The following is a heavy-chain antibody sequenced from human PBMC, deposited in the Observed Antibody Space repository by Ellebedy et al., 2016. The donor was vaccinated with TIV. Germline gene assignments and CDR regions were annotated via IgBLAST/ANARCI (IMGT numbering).Heavy chain of an antibody. D-gene: IGHD3-10*01. J-gene: IGHJ6*02. CDR3: ARHTALVRGVNYGMDV. Sequence: SETLSLTCAVYGGSFSGYYWSWIRQPPGKGLEWIGEINHSGSTNYNPSLKSRVTITVDTSKNQFSLKLSSVTAADTAVYYCARHTALVRGVNYGMDVWGQGTTVTVSS. CDR2: INHSGST. V-gene: IGHV4-34*01. CDR1: GGSFSGYY.